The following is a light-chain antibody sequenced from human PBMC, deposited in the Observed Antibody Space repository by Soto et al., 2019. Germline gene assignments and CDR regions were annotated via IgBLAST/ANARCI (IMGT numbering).Light chain of an antibody. J-gene: IGLJ1*01. V-gene: IGLV2-11*01. Sequence: QSALTQPRSVSGSPGQSVTISCTRTSSDVDNYHNVSWYQQHPGKAPTLLIYDVNKRPSGVPYRFSGSKSGNTASLTISGLQDGDEADYFCCSYAGTYTRVFGTGTKLTVL. CDR2: DVN. CDR1: SSDVDNYHN. CDR3: CSYAGTYTRV.